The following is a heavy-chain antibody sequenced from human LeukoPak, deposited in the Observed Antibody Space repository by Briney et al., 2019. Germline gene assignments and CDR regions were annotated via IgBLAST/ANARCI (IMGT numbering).Heavy chain of an antibody. CDR1: GFTVSSNH. CDR3: ARDGDYGDYLDY. J-gene: IGHJ4*02. D-gene: IGHD4-17*01. CDR2: IYSGGST. Sequence: GGSLRLSCAASGFTVSSNHMSWVRQAPGKGLEWVSVIYSGGSTYYADSVKGRFTISRDNSKNTLYLQMNSLRAEDTAVYYCARDGDYGDYLDYWGQGTLVTVSS. V-gene: IGHV3-66*01.